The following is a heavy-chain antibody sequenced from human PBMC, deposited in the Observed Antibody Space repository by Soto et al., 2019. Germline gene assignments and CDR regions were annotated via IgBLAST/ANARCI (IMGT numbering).Heavy chain of an antibody. Sequence: PGGSLRLSCPTSGFPFSDYYMSWIRQAPGQGLEWLSHISPKSTYRNYADSVKGRFTISRDNAQNSLFLQMNTLRPEDTAMYYCARVAYWGPGTQVTVSS. CDR3: ARVAY. CDR2: ISPKSTYR. CDR1: GFPFSDYY. V-gene: IGHV3-11*06. J-gene: IGHJ4*02.